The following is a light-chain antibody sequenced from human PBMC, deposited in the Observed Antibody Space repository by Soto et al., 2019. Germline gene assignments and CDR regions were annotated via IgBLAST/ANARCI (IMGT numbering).Light chain of an antibody. J-gene: IGKJ1*01. CDR2: GAS. CDR1: QSVSSSY. V-gene: IGKV3-20*01. CDR3: HQSVVSRWT. Sequence: EIVLTQSPGTLSLSPGERATLSCRASQSVSSSYLAWYQQKPGQAPRLLIYGASSRATGIPDRFSGSGSGTDFTLTISRLEPEDFAVYYCHQSVVSRWTFGQGTKVEVK.